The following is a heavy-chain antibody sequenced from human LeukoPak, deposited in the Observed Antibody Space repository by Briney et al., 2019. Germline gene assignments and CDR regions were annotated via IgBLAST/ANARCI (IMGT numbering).Heavy chain of an antibody. Sequence: GGSLRLSCAASGFTVSSNYMSWVRQAPGKGLEWVSVIYSGGSTYYADSVKGRFTISRDNSKNTLYLQMNSLRAEDTAVYYCASIYSSGWSFYYGMDVWGQGTTVTVSS. V-gene: IGHV3-53*01. CDR1: GFTVSSNY. J-gene: IGHJ6*02. D-gene: IGHD6-19*01. CDR3: ASIYSSGWSFYYGMDV. CDR2: IYSGGST.